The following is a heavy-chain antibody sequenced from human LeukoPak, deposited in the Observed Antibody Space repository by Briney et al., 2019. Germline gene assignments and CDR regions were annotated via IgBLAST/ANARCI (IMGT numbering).Heavy chain of an antibody. CDR3: ARVWKTVTIFGVVGGFDP. J-gene: IGHJ5*02. V-gene: IGHV3-20*01. Sequence: GGSLRLSCAASGFTFDDYAMTWVRQAPGKGPEWVSAINWNGGSTHYADSVKGQFTISIANAKKSLYLQMNNLRAEGTAFYHCARVWKTVTIFGVVGGFDPWGQGTLVTVSS. CDR1: GFTFDDYA. D-gene: IGHD3-3*01. CDR2: INWNGGST.